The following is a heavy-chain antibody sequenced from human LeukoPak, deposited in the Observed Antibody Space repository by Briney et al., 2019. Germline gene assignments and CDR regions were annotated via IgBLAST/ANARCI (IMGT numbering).Heavy chain of an antibody. Sequence: PSETLSLTCTVSGGSLNTSSYYWGRARQPPGKGLEWIGNIFYSGSTYYSPSLKSRDPLSLDTYGNQFSLKLHSVTAADSALLFCAKSNGYGLVDIWGQETMVTVPS. CDR2: IFYSGST. J-gene: IGHJ3*02. CDR3: AKSNGYGLVDI. V-gene: IGHV4-39*07. CDR1: GGSLNTSSYY. D-gene: IGHD3-10*01.